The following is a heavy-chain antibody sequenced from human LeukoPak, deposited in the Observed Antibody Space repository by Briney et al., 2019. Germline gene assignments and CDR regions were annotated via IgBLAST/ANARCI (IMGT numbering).Heavy chain of an antibody. CDR2: INHSGST. J-gene: IGHJ4*02. CDR3: ARDYMVRGVIPPRFDY. D-gene: IGHD3-10*01. CDR1: GGSFSGYY. V-gene: IGHV4-34*01. Sequence: SETLSLTCAVYGGSFSGYYWSWIRQPPGKGLEWIGEINHSGSTNYNPSLKSRVTISVDTSKNQFSLKLSSVTAADTAVYYCARDYMVRGVIPPRFDYWGQGTLVTVSS.